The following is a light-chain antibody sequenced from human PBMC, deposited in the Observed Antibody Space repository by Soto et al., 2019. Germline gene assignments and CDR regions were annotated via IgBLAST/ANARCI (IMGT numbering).Light chain of an antibody. CDR2: DVS. Sequence: QSVLTQPASVSGSPGQSITISCTGTSSDVGGYYYVSWYQQYPGKAPKLMIYDVSNRPPGISNRFSGSKSGNTASLTISGLQAEDEADYYCSSYTSSSTVVFGGGTKVTVL. V-gene: IGLV2-14*01. J-gene: IGLJ2*01. CDR3: SSYTSSSTVV. CDR1: SSDVGGYYY.